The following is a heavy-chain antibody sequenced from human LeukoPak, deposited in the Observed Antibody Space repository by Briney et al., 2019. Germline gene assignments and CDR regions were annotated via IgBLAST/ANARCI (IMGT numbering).Heavy chain of an antibody. CDR1: GFTFSSYA. D-gene: IGHD6-13*01. CDR3: ARDGYVIAAAGTVYYYMDV. V-gene: IGHV3-30*04. Sequence: PGGSLRLSCAASGFTFSSYAMHWVRHAPGKGLERVAVISYDGSNKYYADSVKGRFTISRDNSKNTLYLQMNSLRAEDTAVYYCARDGYVIAAAGTVYYYMDVWGKGTTVTVSS. J-gene: IGHJ6*03. CDR2: ISYDGSNK.